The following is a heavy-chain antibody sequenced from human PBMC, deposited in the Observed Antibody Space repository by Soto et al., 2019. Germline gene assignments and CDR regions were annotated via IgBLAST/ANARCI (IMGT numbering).Heavy chain of an antibody. D-gene: IGHD1-26*01. CDR1: GGSISSGDYY. V-gene: IGHV4-30-4*01. CDR3: ARVAHGSYSYFDY. Sequence: SETLSLTCTVSGGSISSGDYYWSWIRQPPGKGLEWIGYIYYSGSTYYNPSLKSRVTISVDTSKNQFSLKLSSVTAADTAVYYCARVAHGSYSYFDYWGQGTLVTVSS. J-gene: IGHJ4*02. CDR2: IYYSGST.